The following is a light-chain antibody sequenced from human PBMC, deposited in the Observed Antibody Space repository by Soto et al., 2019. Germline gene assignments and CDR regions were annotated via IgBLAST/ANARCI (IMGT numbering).Light chain of an antibody. CDR2: GNS. CDR3: QSYDSSLSGDVV. V-gene: IGLV1-40*01. Sequence: QPVLTQPPSVSGAPGQRVPISCTGSSSNIGAGYDVHWYQQLPGTAPKLLIYGNSNRPSGVPDRFSGSKSGTSASLAITGLQAEDEADYYCQSYDSSLSGDVVFGGGTQLTVL. J-gene: IGLJ2*01. CDR1: SSNIGAGYD.